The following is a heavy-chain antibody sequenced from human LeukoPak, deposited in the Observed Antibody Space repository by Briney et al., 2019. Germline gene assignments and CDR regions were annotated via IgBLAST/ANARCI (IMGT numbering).Heavy chain of an antibody. V-gene: IGHV3-11*01. J-gene: IGHJ5*02. Sequence: GGSLRLSCAASGLTFSDYYMSWIRQAPGKGLEWISYISTRGTNIYYADSVKGRFTISRDSAKNSLFLQMNSLRAEDTAVYYCARERGNNWFDPWGQGTLVTVSS. CDR1: GLTFSDYY. CDR2: ISTRGTNI. CDR3: ARERGNNWFDP.